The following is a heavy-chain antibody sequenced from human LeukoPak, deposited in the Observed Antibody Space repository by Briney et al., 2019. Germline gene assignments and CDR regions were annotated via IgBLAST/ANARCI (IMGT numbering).Heavy chain of an antibody. D-gene: IGHD3-10*01. CDR1: GFSFSSYA. V-gene: IGHV3-23*01. Sequence: GGSLRLSCAASGFSFSSYAMSWFRQTPGKGLEWVSSIIASGGTTYCADSVKGRFTISRDNSKNTVYLQMHTLRAEDTAVYYCAKGAGGSYGLYYFDYWGQGALVTVSS. J-gene: IGHJ4*02. CDR3: AKGAGGSYGLYYFDY. CDR2: IIASGGTT.